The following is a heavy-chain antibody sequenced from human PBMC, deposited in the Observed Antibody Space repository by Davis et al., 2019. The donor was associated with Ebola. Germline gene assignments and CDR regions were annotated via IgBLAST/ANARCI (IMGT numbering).Heavy chain of an antibody. J-gene: IGHJ3*02. CDR3: ARLSPYCTNGICYDGIDI. CDR2: IYFSGRT. D-gene: IGHD2-8*01. V-gene: IGHV4-59*08. CDR1: GDSVSTNY. Sequence: SETLSLTCTVSGDSVSTNYWTWVRQSPGKGLEWIGYIYFSGRTNYNPSLKSRLTLSVDTSKTQFSLRLTSVTAADTAVYYCARLSPYCTNGICYDGIDIWGQGTKVTVSS.